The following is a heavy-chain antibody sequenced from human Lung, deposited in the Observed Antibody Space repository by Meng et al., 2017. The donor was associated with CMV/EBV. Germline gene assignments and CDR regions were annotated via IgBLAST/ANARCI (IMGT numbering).Heavy chain of an antibody. CDR1: GFTFSSCW. CDR2: IKQDGSDK. Sequence: GGLXRLXCAAPGFTFSSCWRSWVRQAPGKGGEWVANIKQDGSDKYYVDSVKGRFTISRDNAKNSLYLKMNSLRAEDTAVYYCARGEGVGATTYYYDGMDVWXQGTXVTVSS. CDR3: ARGEGVGATTYYYDGMDV. J-gene: IGHJ6*02. V-gene: IGHV3-7*01. D-gene: IGHD1-26*01.